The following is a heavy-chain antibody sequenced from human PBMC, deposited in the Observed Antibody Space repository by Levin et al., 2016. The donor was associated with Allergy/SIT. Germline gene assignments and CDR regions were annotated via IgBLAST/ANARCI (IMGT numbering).Heavy chain of an antibody. CDR3: AKAPYISSAGNYYYYYLDV. CDR2: ISHDGNYK. D-gene: IGHD6-13*01. J-gene: IGHJ6*03. V-gene: IGHV3-30*18. CDR1: GFTFSNYG. Sequence: GESLKISCAASGFTFSNYGMHWVRQAPGKGLEWVTVISHDGNYKYYADSVEGRFTISRDNSKNTLFLQMNSLRGEDTAVYYCAKAPYISSAGNYYYYYLDVWGQGTTVTVSS.